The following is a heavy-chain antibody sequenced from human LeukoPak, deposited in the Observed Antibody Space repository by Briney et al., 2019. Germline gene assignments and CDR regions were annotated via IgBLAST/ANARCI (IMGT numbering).Heavy chain of an antibody. CDR3: ARRGPLWFGGIYYYYMDV. CDR1: GGSISSSSYY. J-gene: IGHJ6*03. V-gene: IGHV4-39*01. CDR2: IYYSGST. Sequence: SETLSLTCTVSGGSISSSSYYWGWIRQPPGKGLEWIGSIYYSGSTYYNPSLKSRVTISVDTSKNQFSLKLSSVTAADTAVYYCARRGPLWFGGIYYYYMDVWGKGTTVTASS. D-gene: IGHD3-10*01.